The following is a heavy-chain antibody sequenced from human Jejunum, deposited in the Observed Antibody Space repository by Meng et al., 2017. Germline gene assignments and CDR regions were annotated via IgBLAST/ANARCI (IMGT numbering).Heavy chain of an antibody. CDR1: GFTFETYT. Sequence: GGSLRLSCAASGFTFETYTMNWVRQAPGKGLEWFSSISGSHKYTYHADSLKGRFTISRDNAKNSLYLQMNSLRGEDTAVYYCARAVGVTTGGVPDAFDIWGQGTMVTVSS. J-gene: IGHJ3*02. CDR2: ISGSHKYT. CDR3: ARAVGVTTGGVPDAFDI. D-gene: IGHD1-26*01. V-gene: IGHV3-21*01.